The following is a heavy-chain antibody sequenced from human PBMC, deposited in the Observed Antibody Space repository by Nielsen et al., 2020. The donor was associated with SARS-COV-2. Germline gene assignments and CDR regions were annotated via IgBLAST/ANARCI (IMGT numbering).Heavy chain of an antibody. Sequence: RGSLRLSCAASGFTFSNYTMHWVRQTPGKGLEWVAVISHDGRHKYYADSVEGRFTVSRDNSQNMLYLQMNSLRGEDRAVYYCARAGGHNFVGWFDPWGQGTLVTVSS. J-gene: IGHJ5*02. CDR1: GFTFSNYT. CDR2: ISHDGRHK. CDR3: ARAGGHNFVGWFDP. D-gene: IGHD2-8*02. V-gene: IGHV3-30*04.